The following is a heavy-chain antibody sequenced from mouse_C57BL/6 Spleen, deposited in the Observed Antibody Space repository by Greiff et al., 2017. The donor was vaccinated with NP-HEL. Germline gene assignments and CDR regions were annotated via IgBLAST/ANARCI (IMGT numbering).Heavy chain of an antibody. CDR3: ARDYGSSYGCDY. D-gene: IGHD1-1*01. CDR1: GYAFSSSW. Sequence: QVQLQQSGPELVKPGASVKISCKASGYAFSSSWMNWVKQRPGKGLEWIGRIYPGDGDTNYNGKFKGKATLTADKSSSTAYMHLSSLTSEDCAVYCCARDYGSSYGCDYWGQGTTLTVSS. J-gene: IGHJ2*01. V-gene: IGHV1-82*01. CDR2: IYPGDGDT.